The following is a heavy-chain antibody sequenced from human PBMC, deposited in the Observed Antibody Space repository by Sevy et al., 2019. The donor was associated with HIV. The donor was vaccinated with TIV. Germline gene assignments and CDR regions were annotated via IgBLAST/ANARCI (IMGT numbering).Heavy chain of an antibody. CDR1: GFTFSSYC. CDR2: IKQDGSEK. CDR3: ARAHRIVVVPAACDY. V-gene: IGHV3-7*01. J-gene: IGHJ4*01. Sequence: GGYLRLSCAASGFTFSSYCMSWVRQAPGKGLEWVANIKQDGSEKYYLDSVKGRFTISKDNAKNSLYLQMNSLRAEDTAVYYCARAHRIVVVPAACDYWGQGTLVTVSS. D-gene: IGHD2-2*01.